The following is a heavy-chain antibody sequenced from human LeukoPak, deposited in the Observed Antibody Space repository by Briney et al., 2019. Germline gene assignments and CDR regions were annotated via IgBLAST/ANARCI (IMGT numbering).Heavy chain of an antibody. V-gene: IGHV3-30*03. CDR1: GFTFSSYG. D-gene: IGHD6-6*01. Sequence: GGSLRLSCAASGFTFSSYGMHWVRQAPGKGLEWVAVISYDGSNKYYADSVKGRFTISRDNSKNTLYLQMNSLRAEDTAVYYCARGRDSSSSEGFDPWGQGTLVTVSS. J-gene: IGHJ5*02. CDR3: ARGRDSSSSEGFDP. CDR2: ISYDGSNK.